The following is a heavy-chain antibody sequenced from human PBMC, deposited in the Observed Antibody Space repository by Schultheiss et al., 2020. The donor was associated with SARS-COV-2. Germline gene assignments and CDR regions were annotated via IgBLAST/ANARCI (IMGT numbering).Heavy chain of an antibody. D-gene: IGHD2-21*02. J-gene: IGHJ4*02. CDR2: INSDGSST. V-gene: IGHV3-23*01. Sequence: GGSLRLSCAASGFTFSSYAMSWVRQAPGKGLVWVSRINSDGSSTTYADSVKGRFTISRDNSKNTLYLQMTSLRAEDTAIYYCGNKSPGDTFPDFDFWGQGALVTVSS. CDR1: GFTFSSYA. CDR3: GNKSPGDTFPDFDF.